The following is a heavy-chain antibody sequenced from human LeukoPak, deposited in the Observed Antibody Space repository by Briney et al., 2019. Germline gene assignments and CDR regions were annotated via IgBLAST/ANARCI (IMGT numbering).Heavy chain of an antibody. CDR2: ISSSSSTI. J-gene: IGHJ3*02. CDR1: GFTFSSYS. CDR3: ARGPTRRYSSSSGI. Sequence: GGSLRLSCAASGFTFSSYSMNWVRQAPGKGLEWVSYISSSSSTIYYADSVKGRFTISRDNAKNSLYLQMNSLRAEDTAVYYCARGPTRRYSSSSGIWGQGTMVTVSS. D-gene: IGHD6-6*01. V-gene: IGHV3-48*01.